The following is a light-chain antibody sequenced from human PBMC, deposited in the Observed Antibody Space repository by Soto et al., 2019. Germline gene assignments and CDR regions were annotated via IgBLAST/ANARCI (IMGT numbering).Light chain of an antibody. CDR2: SND. J-gene: IGLJ1*01. Sequence: QSVLTQPPSASGTPGQRVSISCSGGSSNIGTNTVNWYQHLPGTAPKLLIFSNDERPSGVPDRFSGSKSGTSASLAISGLQSDDEADYYCNSYVAGSNVFGTGTKV. CDR3: NSYVAGSNV. CDR1: SSNIGTNT. V-gene: IGLV1-44*01.